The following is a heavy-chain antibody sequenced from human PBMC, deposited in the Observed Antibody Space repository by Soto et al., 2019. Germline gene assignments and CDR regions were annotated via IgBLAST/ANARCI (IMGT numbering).Heavy chain of an antibody. Sequence: PGESLKISCQGSGYRFTSSWIGWVRQMPGKGLEWLGNVYPSDSDVRYSPSFEGRVTISADNSINTAYLHLLNLKASDTAIYYCTKGATSPFVSWGQGNRGTVYS. CDR1: GYRFTSSW. CDR3: TKGATSPFVS. J-gene: IGHJ4*02. D-gene: IGHD3-16*01. CDR2: VYPSDSDV. V-gene: IGHV5-51*01.